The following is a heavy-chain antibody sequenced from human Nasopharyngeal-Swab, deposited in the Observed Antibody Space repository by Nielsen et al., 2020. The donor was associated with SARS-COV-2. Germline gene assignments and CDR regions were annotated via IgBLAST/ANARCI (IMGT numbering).Heavy chain of an antibody. CDR2: AQLHIGKT. Sequence: SVTVSCKASGYTFTSYDINWVRQAPAHALEWFGMAQLHIGKTDFAQKFQRRVTMTWNTTITTAYMRLSGLRSDDTAVYYFSQMMAGYDGYLQNWGQGTLVTVSS. CDR3: SQMMAGYDGYLQN. CDR1: GYTFTSYD. V-gene: IGHV1-8*01. D-gene: IGHD2-2*03. J-gene: IGHJ1*01.